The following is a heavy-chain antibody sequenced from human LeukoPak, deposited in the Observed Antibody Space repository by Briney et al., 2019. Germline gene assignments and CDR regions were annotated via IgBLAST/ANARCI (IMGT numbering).Heavy chain of an antibody. Sequence: SQTLSLTCTVSGGSISSGSYYWSWIRQPAGKGLEWIGRIYTSGSTNYNPSLKSRVTISVDTSKNQFSLKLSSVTAADTAVYYCAREGGTIFGVVIIQGGYFDYWGQGTLVTVSS. D-gene: IGHD3-3*01. J-gene: IGHJ4*02. V-gene: IGHV4-61*02. CDR3: AREGGTIFGVVIIQGGYFDY. CDR2: IYTSGST. CDR1: GGSISSGSYY.